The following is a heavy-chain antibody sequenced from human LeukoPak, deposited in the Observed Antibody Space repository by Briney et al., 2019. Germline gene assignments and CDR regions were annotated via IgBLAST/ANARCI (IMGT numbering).Heavy chain of an antibody. CDR3: AKGSVETSSTWMRHLDY. V-gene: IGHV3-53*04. CDR2: IYGGGGT. J-gene: IGHJ4*02. CDR1: GFTVSSSY. Sequence: GGSLRLSCTASGFTVSSSYMTWVRQAPGKGLEWVSLIYGGGGTFYADSVKGRFTISRHNFENTLYLQMNNLRAEDTAVYYCAKGSVETSSTWMRHLDYWGQGTLVTVSS. D-gene: IGHD2/OR15-2a*01.